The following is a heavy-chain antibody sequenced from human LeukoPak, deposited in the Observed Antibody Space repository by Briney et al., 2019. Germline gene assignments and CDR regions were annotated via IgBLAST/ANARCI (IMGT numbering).Heavy chain of an antibody. V-gene: IGHV3-23*01. CDR2: ISGSGGST. D-gene: IGHD3-22*01. CDR3: AKDDLDYDSSGYYSNY. CDR1: GFTFSSYA. J-gene: IGHJ4*02. Sequence: GGSLRLSCAASGFTFSSYAMSWVRQAPGKGLEWVSAISGSGGSTYYADSVKGRFTISGDNSKNTLYLQMNSLRAEDTAVYYCAKDDLDYDSSGYYSNYWGQGTLVTVSS.